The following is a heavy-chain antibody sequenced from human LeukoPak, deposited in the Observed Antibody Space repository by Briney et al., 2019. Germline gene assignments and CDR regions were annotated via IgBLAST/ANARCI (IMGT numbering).Heavy chain of an antibody. J-gene: IGHJ4*02. V-gene: IGHV3-23*01. CDR1: GFAFNKYA. CDR2: INDDGRER. CDR3: AKTQWKVGATDDFDY. Sequence: GGSLRLSCAASGFAFNKYAMTWVRQAPGKGLEWVSNINDDGRERHYSDSVKGRFTISRDNSKYTLFLQMDSLRAEDTAVYYCAKTQWKVGATDDFDYWGQGLLVTVSS. D-gene: IGHD1-26*01.